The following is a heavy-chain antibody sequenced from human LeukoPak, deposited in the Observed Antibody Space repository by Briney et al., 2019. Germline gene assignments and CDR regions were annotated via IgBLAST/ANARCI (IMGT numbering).Heavy chain of an antibody. Sequence: SETLSLTCTVSGGSISSYYWSWIRQPPGKGLEWIGYIYYSGSTNYNPSLKSRVTISVDTSKNQFSLKLSSVTAADTAVYYCARADTIFGVLNWFDPWGQGTLVTVSS. CDR3: ARADTIFGVLNWFDP. V-gene: IGHV4-59*01. CDR2: IYYSGST. CDR1: GGSISSYY. J-gene: IGHJ5*02. D-gene: IGHD3-3*01.